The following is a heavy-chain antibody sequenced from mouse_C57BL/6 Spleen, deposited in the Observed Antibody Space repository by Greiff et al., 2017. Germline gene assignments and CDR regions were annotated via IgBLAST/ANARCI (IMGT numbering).Heavy chain of an antibody. CDR3: DRSYYGTPAWFAY. D-gene: IGHD1-1*01. V-gene: IGHV1-52*01. J-gene: IGHJ3*01. Sequence: VQLQQPGAELVRPGSSVKLSCKASGYTFTSYWMHWVKQRPIQGLEWIGNIDPSDSETHYNQKFKDKATLTVDKSSSTAYMQLSSLTSEDSAVYYCDRSYYGTPAWFAYWGQGTLVTVSA. CDR2: IDPSDSET. CDR1: GYTFTSYW.